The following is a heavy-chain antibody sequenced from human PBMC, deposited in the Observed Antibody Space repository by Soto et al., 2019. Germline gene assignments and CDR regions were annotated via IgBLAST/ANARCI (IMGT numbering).Heavy chain of an antibody. Sequence: SETLSLTCAVYGESFSGHIWTWIRQPPGKGLQWIGQINHSGSASYNPSLKSRVTISVHTSNSQFSLELSSVTAADTAVYYCARGLITGSHYSGGWYYFDSWGQGTLVT. V-gene: IGHV4-34*01. CDR3: ARGLITGSHYSGGWYYFDS. D-gene: IGHD6-19*01. CDR1: GESFSGHI. J-gene: IGHJ4*02. CDR2: INHSGSA.